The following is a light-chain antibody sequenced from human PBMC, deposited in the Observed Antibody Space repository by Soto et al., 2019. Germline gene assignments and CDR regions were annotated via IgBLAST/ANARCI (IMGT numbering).Light chain of an antibody. J-gene: IGLJ1*01. V-gene: IGLV2-11*01. CDR1: SSDVGGYNY. CDR3: CSYAGSSTFV. Sequence: QSVRSELRSVCGSLAQSVTFSCTGTSSDVGGYNYVSWHQQYPGKAPKLIIYNVGTRRLGVPGRFSGSKSGNTASLTISGLQAEDEAQYYCCSYAGSSTFVFGSGTKVTVL. CDR2: NVG.